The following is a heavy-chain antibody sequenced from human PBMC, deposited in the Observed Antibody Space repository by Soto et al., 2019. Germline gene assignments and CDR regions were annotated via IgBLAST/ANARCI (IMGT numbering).Heavy chain of an antibody. J-gene: IGHJ4*02. CDR3: ARGVHYDSSGYYYFY. Sequence: QVQLVQSGAEVKKPGSSVEVSCKASGGTFSNYAIDWVRQAPGQGLEWMGGIIPLFGTANYAQKFQGRITITADESTSTAYMELRSLRSEDTAVYYCARGVHYDSSGYYYFYWGQGTLVTVSS. CDR2: IIPLFGTA. CDR1: GGTFSNYA. D-gene: IGHD3-22*01. V-gene: IGHV1-69*01.